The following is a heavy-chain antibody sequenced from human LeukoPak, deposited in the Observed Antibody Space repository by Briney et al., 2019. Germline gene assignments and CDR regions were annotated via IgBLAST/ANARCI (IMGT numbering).Heavy chain of an antibody. CDR1: GFTVSTNY. D-gene: IGHD3-22*01. J-gene: IGHJ3*02. Sequence: GGSLRLSCAASGFTVSTNYMSWVRQAPGKGLEWVSVIYISGDTYYSDSVKGRFTISRDNSKNSLYLQMNSLRNEDTALYYCAKGMNYYDSSVYYYEGDAFDIWGQGTMVTVSS. CDR3: AKGMNYYDSSVYYYEGDAFDI. V-gene: IGHV3-53*01. CDR2: IYISGDT.